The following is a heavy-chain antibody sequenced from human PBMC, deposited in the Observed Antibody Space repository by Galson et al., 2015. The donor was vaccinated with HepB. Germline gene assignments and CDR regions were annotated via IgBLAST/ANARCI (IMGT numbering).Heavy chain of an antibody. CDR1: GFDFSLYS. D-gene: IGHD4-17*01. CDR3: ARQGQIGARWFDP. Sequence: SLRLSCAASGFDFSLYSMVWVRQAPGKGLQWVSSISGDDNYIFYIDSVKGRFTISRDNAKNSLFLQMNSLGVDDTAVYYSARQGQIGARWFDPWGQGTLVTVSS. V-gene: IGHV3-21*01. CDR2: ISGDDNYI. J-gene: IGHJ5*02.